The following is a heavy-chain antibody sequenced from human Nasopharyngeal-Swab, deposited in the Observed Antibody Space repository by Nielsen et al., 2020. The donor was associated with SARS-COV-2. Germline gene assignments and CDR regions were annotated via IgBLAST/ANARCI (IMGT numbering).Heavy chain of an antibody. V-gene: IGHV5-51*01. CDR1: GYSFTSYW. CDR2: IYPGDSDT. D-gene: IGHD6-19*01. J-gene: IGHJ6*03. Sequence: GESLKISCKGSGYSFTSYWIGWVRQMPGKGLEWMGIIYPGDSDTKYSPSFQGQVTISADKSISTAYLQWSSLKASDTAMYYCARSKGAQYSSGWYYYYYMDVWGKGTTVTVSS. CDR3: ARSKGAQYSSGWYYYYYMDV.